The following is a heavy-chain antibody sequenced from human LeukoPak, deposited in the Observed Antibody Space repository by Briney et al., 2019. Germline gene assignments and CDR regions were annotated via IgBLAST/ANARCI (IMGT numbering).Heavy chain of an antibody. V-gene: IGHV1-3*01. J-gene: IGHJ4*02. CDR1: GYTFTSYA. D-gene: IGHD1-26*01. Sequence: ASVKVSCKASGYTFTSYAMHWVRQAPGQRLEWMGWTNAGNGNTKYSQKFQGRVTITRDTSASTAYMELSSLRSEDTAVYYCAGEAYSGSSVFDYWGQGTLVTVSS. CDR3: AGEAYSGSSVFDY. CDR2: TNAGNGNT.